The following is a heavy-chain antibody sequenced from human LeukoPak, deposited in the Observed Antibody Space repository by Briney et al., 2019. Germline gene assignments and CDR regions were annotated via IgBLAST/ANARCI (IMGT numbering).Heavy chain of an antibody. CDR1: GFTVSSNS. D-gene: IGHD5-18*01. CDR3: AKAHVDTAMLKDY. J-gene: IGHJ4*02. V-gene: IGHV3-53*01. CDR2: VYSDNT. Sequence: PGGSLRLSCTVSGFTVSSNSMSWVRQAPGKGLEWVSFVYSDNTHYSDSVKGRFTSSRDNSKNPLYLQMNSLRAEDTAVYYCAKAHVDTAMLKDYWGQGTLVTVSS.